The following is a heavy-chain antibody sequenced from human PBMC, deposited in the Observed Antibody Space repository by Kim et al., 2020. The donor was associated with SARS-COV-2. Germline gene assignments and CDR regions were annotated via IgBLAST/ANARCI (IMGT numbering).Heavy chain of an antibody. J-gene: IGHJ5*02. CDR3: ARAVPGIAAAGDWFDP. CDR2: INPNSGGT. V-gene: IGHV1-2*02. CDR1: GYTFTGYY. D-gene: IGHD6-13*01. Sequence: ASVKVSCKASGYTFTGYYMHWVRQAPGQGLEWMGWINPNSGGTNYAQKFQGRVTMTRDTSISTAYMELSRLRSDDTAVYYCARAVPGIAAAGDWFDPWGQGTLVTVSS.